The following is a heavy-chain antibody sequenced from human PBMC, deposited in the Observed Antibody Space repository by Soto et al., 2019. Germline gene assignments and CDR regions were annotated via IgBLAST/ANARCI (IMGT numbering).Heavy chain of an antibody. CDR1: GYTFTSYG. CDR3: ARIWDIVATTTFDY. CDR2: ISAYNGNT. V-gene: IGHV1-18*01. J-gene: IGHJ4*02. Sequence: GASVKVSCKASGYTFTSYGISWVRQAPGQGLEWMGWISAYNGNTNYAQKLQGRVTMTTDTSTSTAYMELRSLRSDDTAVYYCARIWDIVATTTFDYWGQGTLVTVSS. D-gene: IGHD5-12*01.